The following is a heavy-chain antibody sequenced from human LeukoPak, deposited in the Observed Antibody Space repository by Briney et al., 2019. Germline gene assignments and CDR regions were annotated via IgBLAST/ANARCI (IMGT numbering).Heavy chain of an antibody. V-gene: IGHV3-21*04. CDR1: GFTFSSYS. D-gene: IGHD6-13*01. CDR2: ISSSSSYI. CDR3: AKPREYSSTWFGVDH. J-gene: IGHJ4*02. Sequence: GGSLRLSCAASGFTFSSYSMNWVRQAPGKGLEWVSSISSSSSYIYYADSVKGRFTISRDNSKNTLFLQMYSLRAEDTAAYYCAKPREYSSTWFGVDHWGQGSLVTVSS.